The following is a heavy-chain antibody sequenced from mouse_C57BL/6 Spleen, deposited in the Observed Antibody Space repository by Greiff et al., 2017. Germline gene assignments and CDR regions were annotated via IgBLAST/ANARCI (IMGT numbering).Heavy chain of an antibody. CDR3: ARRYDNDGDYYAMDY. CDR2: ITPNNGGT. Sequence: VQLQQSGPELVKPGASVKIPCKASGYTFTDYNMAWVKQRHGKSLEWIGDITPNNGGTIYNQKFKGKATVTVDKSSSTAYMELRSLTSEDTAVYYCARRYDNDGDYYAMDYWGQGTTVTVS. D-gene: IGHD2-4*01. J-gene: IGHJ4*01. V-gene: IGHV1-18*01. CDR1: GYTFTDYN.